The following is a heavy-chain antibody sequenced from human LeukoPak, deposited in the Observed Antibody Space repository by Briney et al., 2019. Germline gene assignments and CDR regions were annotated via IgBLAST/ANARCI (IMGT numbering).Heavy chain of an antibody. CDR2: ISQSGGRST. CDR3: ARDLGCSTSSCRYNWFDP. Sequence: PGGSLRLSWAASGFTFSNYAMTWVRQAPGEGLEWFAFISQSGGRSTDYADSVRGRFTISRDNSEDTLYLQMNSLRAEDTAVYHCARDLGCSTSSCRYNWFDPWGQGTLVTVSS. CDR1: GFTFSNYA. V-gene: IGHV3-23*01. J-gene: IGHJ5*02. D-gene: IGHD2-2*01.